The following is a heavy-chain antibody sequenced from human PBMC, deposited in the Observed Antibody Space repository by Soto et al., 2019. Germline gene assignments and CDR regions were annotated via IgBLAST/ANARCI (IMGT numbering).Heavy chain of an antibody. CDR2: IYYSGRT. Sequence: KPSETLSLTCIVSGESISSSSYYWGWIRQPPGKGLEWIGSIYYSGRTYYNPSVKSRVTISIDTSKNQVSLKLSSVTATDTALYYCARLRTTVVTQDYFDHWGQGALVTVSS. J-gene: IGHJ4*02. V-gene: IGHV4-39*01. CDR1: GESISSSSYY. CDR3: ARLRTTVVTQDYFDH. D-gene: IGHD2-21*02.